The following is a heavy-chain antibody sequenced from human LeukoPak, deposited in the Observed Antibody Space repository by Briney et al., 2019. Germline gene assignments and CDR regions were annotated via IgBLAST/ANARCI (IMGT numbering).Heavy chain of an antibody. CDR2: VSGSGNSA. V-gene: IGHV3-23*01. Sequence: GGSLRLSCSASGFTIGDYAMAWGRQAPGKGLEWVLSVSGSGNSAYYADSVKGRFTVSRDNAKKTMYLEMNSLRAEDTAVYYCDKTFRIFEVYNLHLDSWGQGTLVTVSS. CDR1: GFTIGDYA. D-gene: IGHD3-3*01. CDR3: DKTFRIFEVYNLHLDS. J-gene: IGHJ4*02.